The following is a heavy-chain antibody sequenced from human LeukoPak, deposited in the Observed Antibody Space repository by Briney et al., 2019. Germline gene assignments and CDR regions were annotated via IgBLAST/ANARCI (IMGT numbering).Heavy chain of an antibody. CDR2: IYSGGST. Sequence: GGSLRLSCAASGFTVSSNYMSWVRQAPGKGLEWVSVIYSGGSTYYADSVKGRFTISRDNSKNTLYLQMNSLRAEDTAVYYCAKSYYDYVWGSFDYWGQGTLVTVSS. CDR1: GFTVSSNY. D-gene: IGHD3-16*01. V-gene: IGHV3-53*05. CDR3: AKSYYDYVWGSFDY. J-gene: IGHJ4*02.